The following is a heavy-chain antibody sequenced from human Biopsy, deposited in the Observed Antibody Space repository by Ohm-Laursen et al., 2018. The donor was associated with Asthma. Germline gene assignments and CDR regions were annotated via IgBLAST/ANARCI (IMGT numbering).Heavy chain of an antibody. V-gene: IGHV1-69*13. Sequence: ASVKVSCNAPGGTFSNFAISWVRQAPGQGLEWLGGIMTVFGKTNYAQKFQGRVTITADESTSTAYMEVTSLRSEDTAIYYCARCQVGYSSGWSLLLKKIYYSGMDVWGQGTAVTVSS. J-gene: IGHJ6*02. CDR1: GGTFSNFA. CDR2: IMTVFGKT. D-gene: IGHD6-19*01. CDR3: ARCQVGYSSGWSLLLKKIYYSGMDV.